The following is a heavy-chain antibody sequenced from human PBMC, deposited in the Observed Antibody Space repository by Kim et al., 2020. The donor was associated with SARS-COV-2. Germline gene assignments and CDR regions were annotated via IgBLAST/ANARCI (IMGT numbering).Heavy chain of an antibody. J-gene: IGHJ5*02. CDR3: AKGWPMIVDPSKSRVNWFDP. CDR1: GFTFSSYA. V-gene: IGHV3-23*01. D-gene: IGHD3-22*01. Sequence: GGSLRLSCAASGFTFSSYAMSWVRQAPGKGLEWVSAISGSGGSTYYADSVKGRFTISRDNSKNTLYLQMNSLRAEDTAVYYCAKGWPMIVDPSKSRVNWFDPWGQGTLVTVSS. CDR2: ISGSGGST.